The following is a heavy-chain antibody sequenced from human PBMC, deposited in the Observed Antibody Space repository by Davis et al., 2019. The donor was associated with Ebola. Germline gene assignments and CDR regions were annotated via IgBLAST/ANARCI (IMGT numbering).Heavy chain of an antibody. CDR3: ARGRWFDP. CDR1: GGSFSGYY. Sequence: PSETLSLTCAVYGGSFSGYYWSWIRQPPGKGLEWIGEINHSGSTNYNPSLKSRVTISVDTSKNQFSLKLSSVTAADTAVYYCARGRWFDPWGQGTLVTVSS. J-gene: IGHJ5*02. CDR2: INHSGST. V-gene: IGHV4-34*01.